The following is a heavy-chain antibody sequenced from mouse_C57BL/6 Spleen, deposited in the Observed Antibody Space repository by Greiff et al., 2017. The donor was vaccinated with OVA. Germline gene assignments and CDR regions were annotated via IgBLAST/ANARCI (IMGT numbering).Heavy chain of an antibody. CDR1: GFTFSDYG. CDR2: ISSGSSTI. V-gene: IGHV5-17*01. D-gene: IGHD1-1*01. J-gene: IGHJ3*01. CDR3: ARPYYNGGFAY. Sequence: EVMLVESGGGLVKPGGSLKLSCAASGFTFSDYGMHWVRQAPEKGLEWVAYISSGSSTIYYADTVKGRFTISRDNAKNTLFLQMTSLRSEDTAMYYCARPYYNGGFAYWGQGTLVTVSA.